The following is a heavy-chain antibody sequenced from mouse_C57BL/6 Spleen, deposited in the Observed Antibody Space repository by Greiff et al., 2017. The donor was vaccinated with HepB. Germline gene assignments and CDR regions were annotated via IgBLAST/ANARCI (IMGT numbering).Heavy chain of an antibody. J-gene: IGHJ2*01. CDR2: IYPGDGDT. D-gene: IGHD2-1*01. V-gene: IGHV1-82*01. CDR1: GYAFSSSW. Sequence: VQLQESGPELVKPGASVKISCKASGYAFSSSWMNWVKQRPGKGLEWIGRIYPGDGDTNYNGKFKGKATLTADKSSSTAYMQLSSLTSEDSAVYVCARDDGNYGGYFDYWGQGTTLTVSS. CDR3: ARDDGNYGGYFDY.